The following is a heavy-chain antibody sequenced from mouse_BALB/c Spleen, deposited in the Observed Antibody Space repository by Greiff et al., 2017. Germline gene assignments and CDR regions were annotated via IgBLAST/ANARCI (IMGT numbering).Heavy chain of an antibody. D-gene: IGHD2-14*01. CDR2: IWSGGST. CDR3: ARNSNYRYDGAWFAY. V-gene: IGHV2-2*02. J-gene: IGHJ3*01. Sequence: QVHVKQSGPGLVQPSQSLSITCTVSGFSLTSYGVHWVRQSPGKGLEWLGVIWSGGSTDYNAAFISRLSISKDNSKSQVFFKMNSLQANDTAIYYCARNSNYRYDGAWFAYWGQGTLVTVSA. CDR1: GFSLTSYG.